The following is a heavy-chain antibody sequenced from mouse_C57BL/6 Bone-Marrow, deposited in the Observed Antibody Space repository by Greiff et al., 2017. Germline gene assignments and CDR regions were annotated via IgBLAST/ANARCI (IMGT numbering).Heavy chain of an antibody. V-gene: IGHV1-59*01. J-gene: IGHJ2*01. CDR2: IDPSDSYT. CDR3: ARWETGPLDY. Sequence: QVQLQQPGAELVRPGTSVKLSCKASGYTFTSYWMHWVKQRPGQGLEWIGVIDPSDSYTNYNQKFKGKATLTVDTSYRTAYMQLSSQTSEYSAVYCCARWETGPLDYWGQGTTLTVSS. CDR1: GYTFTSYW. D-gene: IGHD4-1*01.